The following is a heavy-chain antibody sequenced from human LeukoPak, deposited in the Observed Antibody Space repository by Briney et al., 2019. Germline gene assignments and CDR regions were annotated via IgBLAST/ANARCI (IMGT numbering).Heavy chain of an antibody. J-gene: IGHJ5*02. CDR3: ARDNNRKDDS. D-gene: IGHD1-14*01. CDR2: MNQDGSAK. Sequence: GGSLRLSCAASGFTFSNYWMTWVRQAPGKGLEWVANMNQDGSAKYYVDSVKGRFAISRDNAKNSLYLQMNYLRAEDTAVYYCARDNNRKDDSWGQGTLVTVSS. V-gene: IGHV3-7*01. CDR1: GFTFSNYW.